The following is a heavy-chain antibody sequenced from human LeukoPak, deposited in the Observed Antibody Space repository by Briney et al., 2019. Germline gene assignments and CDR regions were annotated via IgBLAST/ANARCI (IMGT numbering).Heavy chain of an antibody. CDR1: GYTFTGYY. V-gene: IGHV1-2*02. D-gene: IGHD3-9*01. CDR3: ARGYDILTGYYTPPDY. Sequence: ASVKVSCKASGYTFTGYYMHWVRQAPGQGLEWMGWINPNSGGTNYAQKFQGRVTMTRDTSISTAYMELSRLRSDDTAVYYCARGYDILTGYYTPPDYWGQGTLVTVSS. J-gene: IGHJ4*02. CDR2: INPNSGGT.